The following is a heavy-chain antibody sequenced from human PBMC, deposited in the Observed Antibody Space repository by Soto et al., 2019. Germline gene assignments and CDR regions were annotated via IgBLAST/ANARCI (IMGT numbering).Heavy chain of an antibody. CDR1: GAAVSDTW. V-gene: IGHV3-15*01. Sequence: EVQLVESGGGLVKPGGSLRVSCAGSGAAVSDTWMTWVRQGPGKGLEWVGRIRAKSDGGATVLAAPVKGRFSISRDESTNTVHLLMNSLKTEDTAVYYCTTDPFRHHMDVWGKGTTVTVSS. J-gene: IGHJ6*03. CDR3: TTDPFRHHMDV. CDR2: IRAKSDGGAT.